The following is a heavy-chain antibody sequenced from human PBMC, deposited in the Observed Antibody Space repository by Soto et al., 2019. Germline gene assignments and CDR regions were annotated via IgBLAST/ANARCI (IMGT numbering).Heavy chain of an antibody. J-gene: IGHJ5*02. V-gene: IGHV1-69*13. CDR2: IIPIFGTA. D-gene: IGHD3-10*01. CDR3: ARQITMAKNWFDP. Sequence: EASVKVSCKASGGTFSSYAISWVRQAPGQGLEWMGGIIPIFGTANYAQKFQGRVTITADESTSTAYMELSSLRSEDTAVYYCARQITMAKNWFDPWGQGILVTVSS. CDR1: GGTFSSYA.